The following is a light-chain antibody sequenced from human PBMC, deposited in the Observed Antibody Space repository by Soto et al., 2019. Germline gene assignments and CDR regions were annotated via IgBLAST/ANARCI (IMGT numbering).Light chain of an antibody. CDR1: QSISNN. CDR3: QQQSNWPRA. V-gene: IGKV3-15*01. Sequence: IVMTQSPATLSLSQGEKATLSCRASQSISNNFAWFQQNPGQAPRLLIHGASTRATGIPARFSGSGSGTEFTLTISSLQSEDFAVYYCQQQSNWPRAFGQGTMV. J-gene: IGKJ1*01. CDR2: GAS.